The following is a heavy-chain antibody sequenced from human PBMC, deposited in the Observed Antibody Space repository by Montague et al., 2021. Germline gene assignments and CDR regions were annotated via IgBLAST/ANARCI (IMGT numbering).Heavy chain of an antibody. CDR3: ARDSYSSGWYSAEYFQH. D-gene: IGHD6-19*01. J-gene: IGHJ1*01. CDR2: ITGSSSSI. CDR1: GFTFRTYG. Sequence: SLGLSCAASGFTFRTYGMNWVRQAPGKGLEWVSYITGSSSSIYYADSVRGRFTISRDNPKNSLYLQMNSLRDEDTAVYYCARDSYSSGWYSAEYFQHWGQGTLVTASS. V-gene: IGHV3-48*02.